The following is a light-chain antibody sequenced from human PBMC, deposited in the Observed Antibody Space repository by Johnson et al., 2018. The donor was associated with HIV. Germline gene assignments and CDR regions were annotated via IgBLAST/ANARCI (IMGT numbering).Light chain of an antibody. Sequence: QSVLTQPPSVSAAPGQKVTISCSGSSSNIGSNYVSWYQQVPGTAPKLLIYDNNQRPSGIPDRFSGSKSGTSATLGITGLQTGDEADYYCGTWDSSLSAYYVFGTGTKVTVL. CDR2: DNN. J-gene: IGLJ1*01. V-gene: IGLV1-51*01. CDR1: SSNIGSNY. CDR3: GTWDSSLSAYYV.